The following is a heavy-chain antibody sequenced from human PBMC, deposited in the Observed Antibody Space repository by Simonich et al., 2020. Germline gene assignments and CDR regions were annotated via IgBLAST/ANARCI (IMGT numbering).Heavy chain of an antibody. CDR3: ARDREVYGSGSYYNY. CDR1: GFTFSSYW. CDR2: KKQDRREK. V-gene: IGHV3-7*01. D-gene: IGHD3-10*01. Sequence: EVQLVESGGGLVQPGGSLRLSCAASGFTFSSYWMSWVRQAPGKGLEWGTKKKQDRREKYYEYSVKGRFTISRDNAKNSLYLQMNSLRAEDTAVYYCARDREVYGSGSYYNYWGQGTLVTVSS. J-gene: IGHJ4*02.